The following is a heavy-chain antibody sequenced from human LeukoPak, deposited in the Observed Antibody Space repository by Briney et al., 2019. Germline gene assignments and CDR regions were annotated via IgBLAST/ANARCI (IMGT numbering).Heavy chain of an antibody. J-gene: IGHJ6*03. CDR3: TREMATKNFYYYYMAV. CDR1: GFTFSGSA. Sequence: VGSLRLSCAASGFTFSGSALHWVRQASGKGLEGVGGISSKANSYATPYAASVKGRFTLSRDASKNTAYLQMNSLKTEDTAVYYCTREMATKNFYYYYMAVWGKGTTVTVSS. CDR2: ISSKANSYAT. V-gene: IGHV3-73*01. D-gene: IGHD5-24*01.